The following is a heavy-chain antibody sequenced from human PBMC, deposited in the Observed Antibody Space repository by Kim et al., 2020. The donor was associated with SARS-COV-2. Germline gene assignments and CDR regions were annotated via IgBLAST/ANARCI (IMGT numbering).Heavy chain of an antibody. V-gene: IGHV3-74*01. CDR3: ARVSSGYYYGMDV. J-gene: IGHJ6*02. D-gene: IGHD1-26*01. Sequence: AAAVKGPFTLSRDNAKNKLYLQMDSLRAEDTAVYYCARVSSGYYYGMDVWGRGTTVTVSS.